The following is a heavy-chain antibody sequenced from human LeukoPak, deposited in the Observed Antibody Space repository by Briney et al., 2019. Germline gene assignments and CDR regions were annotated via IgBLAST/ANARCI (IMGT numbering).Heavy chain of an antibody. V-gene: IGHV1-18*01. D-gene: IGHD5-18*01. CDR2: ISAYNGNT. Sequence: SVKVSCKASGYNFISYDFSWVRQAPGQGLEWMGWISAYNGNTNYAQKLQGRVTMTTDTSTTTAYTELRSLRFDDTAVYYCARGQLWMDYWGQGTLVTVSS. J-gene: IGHJ4*02. CDR3: ARGQLWMDY. CDR1: GYNFISYD.